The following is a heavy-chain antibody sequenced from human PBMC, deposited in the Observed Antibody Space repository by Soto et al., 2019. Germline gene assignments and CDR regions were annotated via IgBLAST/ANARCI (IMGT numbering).Heavy chain of an antibody. V-gene: IGHV1-2*02. D-gene: IGHD6-13*01. Sequence: ASVKVSCKASGYIFTGYYMHWVRQTPGQGLEWMGWINPNSGVTKYAQKFQGRVIMARDTSTNTAYMELSGLRSDDTAVYYCARDQQQLDYLTYWGQGTLVTVSS. J-gene: IGHJ4*02. CDR2: INPNSGVT. CDR1: GYIFTGYY. CDR3: ARDQQQLDYLTY.